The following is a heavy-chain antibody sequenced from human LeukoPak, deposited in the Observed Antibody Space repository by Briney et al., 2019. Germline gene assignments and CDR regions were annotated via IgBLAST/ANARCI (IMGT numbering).Heavy chain of an antibody. CDR1: GFTFSDYY. V-gene: IGHV3-11*01. Sequence: GGSLRLSCAASGFTFSDYYMGWIRQAPGKGLEWISYVTNNNGAMFYAGSLEGRFTIFRDNAKNSLYLQMNSLRVEDTALYYCARDLYGDYAFDIWGQGTMVTVSS. CDR2: VTNNNGAM. J-gene: IGHJ3*02. D-gene: IGHD4-17*01. CDR3: ARDLYGDYAFDI.